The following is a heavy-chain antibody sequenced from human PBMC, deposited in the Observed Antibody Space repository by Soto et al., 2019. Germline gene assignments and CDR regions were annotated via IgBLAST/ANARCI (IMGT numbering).Heavy chain of an antibody. CDR3: ARGGIPPSGYGIAYAMDV. D-gene: IGHD1-26*01. V-gene: IGHV4-39*01. CDR1: GVSISGSRYY. Sequence: TLPLTCTVSGVSISGSRYYWGWIRQPPGRGLEWIGNIYYSGSTYYTPALKSRVTLSVDTSKNQFSLNLNSVTAADTAVYYCARGGIPPSGYGIAYAMDVWGQGTTVTVSS. J-gene: IGHJ6*02. CDR2: IYYSGST.